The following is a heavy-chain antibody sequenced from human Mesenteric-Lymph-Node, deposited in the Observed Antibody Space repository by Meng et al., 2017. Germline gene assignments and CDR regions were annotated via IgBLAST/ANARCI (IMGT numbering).Heavy chain of an antibody. D-gene: IGHD3-16*01. Sequence: GESLKISCAASGFTFRNYDMAWVRQAPGKGLEWVSALSGSGDTTYYADSVRGRFTISRDNSKNTLYLQMNSLRAEDTAVYYCARSIMITFGGVYFDYWGQGTLVTVSS. CDR3: ARSIMITFGGVYFDY. CDR2: LSGSGDTT. V-gene: IGHV3-23*01. CDR1: GFTFRNYD. J-gene: IGHJ4*02.